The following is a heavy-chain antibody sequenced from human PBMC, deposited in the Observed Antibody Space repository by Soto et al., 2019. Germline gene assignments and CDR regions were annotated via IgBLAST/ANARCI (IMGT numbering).Heavy chain of an antibody. CDR1: GYTLTELS. CDR2: FDPEDGET. CDR3: ATTEGGTGGIAVAGLYFDY. J-gene: IGHJ4*02. Sequence: ASVKVSCKVSGYTLTELSMHWVRQAPGKGLEWMGGFDPEDGETIYAQKFQGRVTMTEDTSTDTAYMELSSLRSEDTAVYYCATTEGGTGGIAVAGLYFDYWGQGTLVTVSS. V-gene: IGHV1-24*01. D-gene: IGHD6-19*01.